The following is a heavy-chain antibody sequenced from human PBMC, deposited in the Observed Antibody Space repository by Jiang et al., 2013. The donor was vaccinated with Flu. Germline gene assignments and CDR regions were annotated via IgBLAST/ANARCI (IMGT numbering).Heavy chain of an antibody. D-gene: IGHD4-17*01. CDR3: ARTYGDFGPGLVNAFDI. CDR2: LLQWEH. J-gene: IGHJ3*02. V-gene: IGHV4-59*12. CDR1: GGSISSYY. Sequence: GSGLVKPSETLSLTCTVSGGSISSYYWSWIRQPPGKGLEWIGVYLLQWEHQLQPLLKSRVTISVDTSKNQFSLKLSSVTAADTAVYYCARTYGDFGPGLVNAFDIWGPRDNGHRLF.